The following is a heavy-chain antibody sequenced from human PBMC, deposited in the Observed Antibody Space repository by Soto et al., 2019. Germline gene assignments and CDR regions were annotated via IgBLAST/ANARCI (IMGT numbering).Heavy chain of an antibody. D-gene: IGHD2-2*01. J-gene: IGHJ4*02. CDR2: IYYRGTT. CDR3: ARGGGSPYHDHEFDY. V-gene: IGHV4-59*01. Sequence: CIWIRKPPGQGPEWIGCIYYRGTTNYNASFNSRVTISVDTSKNQFSLKLTSVTTADTAVYYCARGGGSPYHDHEFDYWGQGILVTVSS.